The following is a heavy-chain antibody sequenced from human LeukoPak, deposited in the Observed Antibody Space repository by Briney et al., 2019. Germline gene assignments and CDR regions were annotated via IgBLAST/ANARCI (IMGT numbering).Heavy chain of an antibody. CDR2: INHSGST. CDR1: GGSISSSSYY. CDR3: ARHRLFSRVWYSNYYYFDY. V-gene: IGHV4-39*01. D-gene: IGHD4-11*01. J-gene: IGHJ4*02. Sequence: SETLSLTCTVSGGSISSSSYYWSWIRQPPGKGLEWIGEINHSGSTNYNPSLKSRVTISVDTSKNQFSLKLSSVTAADTAVYCCARHRLFSRVWYSNYYYFDYWGQGTLVTVSS.